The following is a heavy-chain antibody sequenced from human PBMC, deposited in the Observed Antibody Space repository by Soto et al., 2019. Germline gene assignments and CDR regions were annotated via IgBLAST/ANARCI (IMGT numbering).Heavy chain of an antibody. D-gene: IGHD4-17*01. Sequence: QVQLVQSGAEVKKPGSSVKVSCKASGGTFSSYAISWVRQAPGQGLEWMGGIIPIFGTANYAQKFQGRVTITADESTSTAYMELSSLRSEDTAVYYCAIPGEVTTEDGRYCMDVWGQGTTVTVSS. CDR3: AIPGEVTTEDGRYCMDV. J-gene: IGHJ6*02. CDR2: IIPIFGTA. V-gene: IGHV1-69*12. CDR1: GGTFSSYA.